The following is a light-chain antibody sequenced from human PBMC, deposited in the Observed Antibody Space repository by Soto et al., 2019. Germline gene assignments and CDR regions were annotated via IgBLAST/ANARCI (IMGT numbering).Light chain of an antibody. CDR3: QQYNNWPPLT. V-gene: IGKV3-15*01. CDR1: QSVSSN. Sequence: EIVMTQSPATLSVSPGERATLSCRASQSVSSNLASYQQKPGQAPRLLIYGASTRATGIPARFSGSGSGTECTLTISSLQSEDFAVYYCQQYNNWPPLTFGGGTKVEIK. J-gene: IGKJ4*01. CDR2: GAS.